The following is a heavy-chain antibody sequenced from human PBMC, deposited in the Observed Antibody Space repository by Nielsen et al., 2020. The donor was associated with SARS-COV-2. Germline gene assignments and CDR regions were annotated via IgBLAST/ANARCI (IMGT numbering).Heavy chain of an antibody. CDR3: ARDTGRDTSGYYTDAFHI. D-gene: IGHD3-22*01. Sequence: WLEWVSYISSDSIYTNYADSLKGRFTISRDNAKNSLYLQMNSLRAEDTAVYYCARDTGRDTSGYYTDAFHIWGQGTMVTVSS. CDR2: ISSDSIYT. V-gene: IGHV3-11*05. J-gene: IGHJ3*02.